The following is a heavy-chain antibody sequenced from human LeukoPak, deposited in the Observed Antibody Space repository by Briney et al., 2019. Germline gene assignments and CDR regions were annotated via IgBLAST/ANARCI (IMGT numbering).Heavy chain of an antibody. Sequence: GGSLRLSCAASGFTVSSSYMSWVRQAPGKGLEWVSYISSSSSTIYYADSVKGRFTISRDNAKNSAYLQMYSLRDEDTAVYYCARDLRGYCSSTNCFVLDYWGQGTLVTVSS. J-gene: IGHJ4*02. V-gene: IGHV3-48*02. CDR3: ARDLRGYCSSTNCFVLDY. CDR1: GFTVSSSY. CDR2: ISSSSSTI. D-gene: IGHD2-2*01.